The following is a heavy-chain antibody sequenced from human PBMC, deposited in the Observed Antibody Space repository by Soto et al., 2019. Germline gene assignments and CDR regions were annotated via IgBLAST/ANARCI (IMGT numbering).Heavy chain of an antibody. J-gene: IGHJ4*02. CDR3: ARRGPDLYYFDY. D-gene: IGHD3-10*01. V-gene: IGHV3-30-3*01. CDR1: GFTFISYA. Sequence: GGSLRLSCASSGFTFISYAMHWVRQAPGKGLEWVAVISYDGSNKYYADSVKGRSTISRDNSKNTLYLQMNSLRAEDTAVYYCARRGPDLYYFDYWGQGTLVTVSS. CDR2: ISYDGSNK.